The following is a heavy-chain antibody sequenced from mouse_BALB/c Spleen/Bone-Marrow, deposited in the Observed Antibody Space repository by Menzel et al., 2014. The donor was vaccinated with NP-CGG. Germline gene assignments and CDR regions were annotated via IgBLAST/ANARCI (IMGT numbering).Heavy chain of an antibody. J-gene: IGHJ3*01. CDR2: INPTTSYT. D-gene: IGHD2-1*01. CDR1: GYTFTTFW. V-gene: IGHV1-7*01. Sequence: VQLQESGAELAKPGASVKMSCKASGYTFTTFWMHWVKQRPGQGLEWIGYINPTTSYTEYNQKFKDKATLTADKSSSTAYMQLSSLTSEDSAVYYCANGNSFAYWGQGTLVTVSA. CDR3: ANGNSFAY.